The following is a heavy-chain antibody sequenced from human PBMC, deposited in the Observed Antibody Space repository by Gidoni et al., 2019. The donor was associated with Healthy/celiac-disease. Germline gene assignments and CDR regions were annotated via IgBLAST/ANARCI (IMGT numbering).Heavy chain of an antibody. CDR1: GFTFSCYS. Sequence: EVQLVESGGGLVQPGGSLRLSCSASGFTFSCYSMNWVRQAPGKGLAWVSYISSSSSTIYYADSVKGRFTISRDNAKNSLYLQMNSLRDEDTAVYYCASSYYYDSSGYPHFDYWGQGTLVTVSS. V-gene: IGHV3-48*02. CDR2: ISSSSSTI. CDR3: ASSYYYDSSGYPHFDY. J-gene: IGHJ4*02. D-gene: IGHD3-22*01.